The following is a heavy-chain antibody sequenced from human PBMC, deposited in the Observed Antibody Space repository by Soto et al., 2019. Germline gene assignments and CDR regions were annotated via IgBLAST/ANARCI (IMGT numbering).Heavy chain of an antibody. Sequence: EVQLVESGGGLVKPGGSLRLSCAASGFTFSNAWMNWVRQAPGKGLEWVGRIKSKTDGGTTDYAAPVKGRFTISRDDSKNTLYLQMNSLKTEDTAVYYCTTITLVAGTKYYYYGMDVWGQGTTVTVSS. V-gene: IGHV3-15*07. D-gene: IGHD6-19*01. J-gene: IGHJ6*02. CDR2: IKSKTDGGTT. CDR3: TTITLVAGTKYYYYGMDV. CDR1: GFTFSNAW.